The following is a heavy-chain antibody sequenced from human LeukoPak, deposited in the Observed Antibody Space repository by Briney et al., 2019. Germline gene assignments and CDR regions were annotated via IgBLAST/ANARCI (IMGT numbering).Heavy chain of an antibody. CDR3: ARGYYYDTNSCNRFDS. D-gene: IGHD3-22*01. CDR2: PYYRSKWYN. V-gene: IGHV6-1*01. Sequence: SQTLSLTCVISGDSVSSSSAAWDWIRQSPSRGLEWLGRPYYRSKWYNEYGGSVQSRITINPDTSKNQFSLQLNSLTPDDTAVYYCARGYYYDTNSCNRFDSWGQGTLVTVSS. CDR1: GDSVSSSSAA. J-gene: IGHJ4*02.